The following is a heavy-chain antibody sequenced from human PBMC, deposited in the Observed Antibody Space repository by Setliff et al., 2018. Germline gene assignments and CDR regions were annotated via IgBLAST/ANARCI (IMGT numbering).Heavy chain of an antibody. CDR3: AREQWLDPPGYYYMDV. D-gene: IGHD6-19*01. CDR1: GGSISSYY. J-gene: IGHJ6*03. Sequence: SETLSLTCTVSGGSISSYYWSWIRQPAGKGLEWIGHIYIGGSANYNPSLKSRVTMSIDTSKNQFSLKLNSVTAADMAVYYCAREQWLDPPGYYYMDVWAKETTVTVSS. V-gene: IGHV4-4*07. CDR2: IYIGGSA.